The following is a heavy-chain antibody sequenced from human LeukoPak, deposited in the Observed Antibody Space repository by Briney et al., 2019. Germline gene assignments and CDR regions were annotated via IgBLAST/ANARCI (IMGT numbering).Heavy chain of an antibody. J-gene: IGHJ4*02. CDR2: FSYNVHS. CDR1: GGSVSSSNYY. CDR3: VRVPAAGTGPDY. V-gene: IGHV4-61*01. Sequence: PSETLSLTCTVSGGSVSSSNYYWSWMRQPPGKGLEWVGFFSYNVHSDYNPSLKSRVTISVDTSKNQFSLRLSSVTAADTAIYYCVRVPAAGTGPDYWGQGTLVTVSS. D-gene: IGHD6-13*01.